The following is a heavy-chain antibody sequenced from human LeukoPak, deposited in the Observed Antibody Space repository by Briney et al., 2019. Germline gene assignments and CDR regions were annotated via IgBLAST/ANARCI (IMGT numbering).Heavy chain of an antibody. Sequence: ASVKVSCKASGGTFSSYAISWVRQASGQGLEWMGGIIPIFGTANYAQKFQGRVTITTDESTSTAYMELSSLRSEDTAVYYCARDLGSFPRFHAFDIWGQGTMVTVSS. CDR1: GGTFSSYA. D-gene: IGHD3-10*01. J-gene: IGHJ3*02. CDR3: ARDLGSFPRFHAFDI. CDR2: IIPIFGTA. V-gene: IGHV1-69*05.